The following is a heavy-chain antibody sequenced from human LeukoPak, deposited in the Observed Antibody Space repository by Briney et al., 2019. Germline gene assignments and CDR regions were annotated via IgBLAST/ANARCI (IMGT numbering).Heavy chain of an antibody. Sequence: PETLSLTCTVSGGSISSSSYYWGWIRQPPGKGLEWIGSIYYSGSTYYNPSLKSRVTISVDTSKNQFSLKLSSVTAADTAVYYCARHIVVVPAAHVPLNFDYWGQGTLVTVSS. CDR1: GGSISSSSYY. CDR2: IYYSGST. CDR3: ARHIVVVPAAHVPLNFDY. D-gene: IGHD2-2*01. J-gene: IGHJ4*02. V-gene: IGHV4-39*01.